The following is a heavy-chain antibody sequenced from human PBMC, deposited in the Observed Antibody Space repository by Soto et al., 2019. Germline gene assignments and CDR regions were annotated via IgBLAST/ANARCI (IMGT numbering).Heavy chain of an antibody. Sequence: QVHLVQSGAEVKKPGASMQVSCKASAYSFTTYYIHWVRQAPGQGLEWMGFINPSGGSTSYAQKFQGRVTMTRDTSTSTVYMELRSLRSEDTAVYYCARNDKSGLDYWGQGTLVTVSS. V-gene: IGHV1-46*01. J-gene: IGHJ4*02. CDR2: INPSGGST. CDR3: ARNDKSGLDY. D-gene: IGHD1-1*01. CDR1: AYSFTTYY.